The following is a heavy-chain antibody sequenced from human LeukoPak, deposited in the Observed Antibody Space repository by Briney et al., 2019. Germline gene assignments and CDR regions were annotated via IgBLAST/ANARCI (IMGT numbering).Heavy chain of an antibody. V-gene: IGHV3-23*01. J-gene: IGHJ4*02. D-gene: IGHD4-23*01. CDR3: AKNGRWQAYYFDY. CDR2: ISGGGGNT. Sequence: PGASLRLSCAASGFTFSGYAMSWVRQAPGKGLEWVSSISGGGGNTYYADSVKGRFTISRDNSKNTLYLQMNSLRAEDTAVYYCAKNGRWQAYYFDYCGQGTLVTVSS. CDR1: GFTFSGYA.